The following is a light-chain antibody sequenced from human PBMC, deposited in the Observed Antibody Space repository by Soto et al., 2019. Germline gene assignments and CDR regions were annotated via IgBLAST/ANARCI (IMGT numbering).Light chain of an antibody. Sequence: QSALTQPASVSGSPGQSITISCTGTSSDVGGYNHVSWYQHYPGKAPKLIIYDVTNRPSRVSNRFSGSKSGNTASLTTSGLLAEDEADYYCSSYSGSNNLRVFGGGSKVTVL. CDR1: SSDVGGYNH. CDR3: SSYSGSNNLRV. V-gene: IGLV2-14*03. CDR2: DVT. J-gene: IGLJ1*01.